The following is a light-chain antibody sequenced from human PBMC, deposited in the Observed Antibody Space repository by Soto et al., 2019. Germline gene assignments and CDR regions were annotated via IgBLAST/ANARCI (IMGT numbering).Light chain of an antibody. CDR2: EVN. J-gene: IGLJ2*01. CDR1: RSDIGGYNY. Sequence: QSVLTQPPCASGSPGESVTISCTGARSDIGGYNYVSWYQQYPGKAPQLMIFEVNKRPSGVPDRFSGSKSGNTASLTVSGLQAEDEADYYCSSYGGSNNWLFGGGTKLTVL. CDR3: SSYGGSNNWL. V-gene: IGLV2-8*01.